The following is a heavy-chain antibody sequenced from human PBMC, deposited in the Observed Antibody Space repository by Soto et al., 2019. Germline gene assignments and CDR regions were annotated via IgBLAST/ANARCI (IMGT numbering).Heavy chain of an antibody. CDR3: ARVGHINNYGMAV. D-gene: IGHD1-26*01. V-gene: IGHV1-69*01. J-gene: IGHJ6*02. CDR1: GGTFSSYP. CDR2: IIPFFGTS. Sequence: QVQLVQSGSEVKKPGSSVKVSCGASGGTFSSYPINWVRQAPGQGLEWMGGIIPFFGTSNYAQKFQGRVTITADESTSTAYMELRNLRAEDTAVYYCARVGHINNYGMAVWGQGTTVTVSS.